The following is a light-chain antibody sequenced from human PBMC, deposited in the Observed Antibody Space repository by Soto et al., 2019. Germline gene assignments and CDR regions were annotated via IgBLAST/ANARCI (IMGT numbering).Light chain of an antibody. J-gene: IGKJ1*01. CDR3: QQYGSSPKT. Sequence: EIVLTQSPVTLSLSPGERATLSCRASQSISSNYLAWYQQKPGQAPRLLIHGASNRATGIPDRFSGSGSGTDFTLTISRLEPEDFAVYYCQQYGSSPKTFGQGTKVDIK. CDR1: QSISSNY. V-gene: IGKV3-20*01. CDR2: GAS.